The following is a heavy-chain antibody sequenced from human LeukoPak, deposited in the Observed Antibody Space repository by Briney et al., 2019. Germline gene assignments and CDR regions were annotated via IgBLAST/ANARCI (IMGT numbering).Heavy chain of an antibody. J-gene: IGHJ4*02. CDR1: GFNFRGYA. V-gene: IGHV3-30*02. D-gene: IGHD2-15*01. CDR2: LRFDGSNE. CDR3: AKEGYVNGVVDY. Sequence: GGSLRLSCAASGFNFRGYAMHWVRLVPGKGLEWVAFLRFDGSNEKYAESLKGRFTISRDNSKDTLYLQINTLRVDDSAVYYCAKEGYVNGVVDYWGQGTLVTVSS.